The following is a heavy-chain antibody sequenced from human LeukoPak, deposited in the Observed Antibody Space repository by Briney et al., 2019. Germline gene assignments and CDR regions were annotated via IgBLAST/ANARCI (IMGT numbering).Heavy chain of an antibody. Sequence: PGGSLRLSCAASGFTFSSYTLNWVRQAPGKGLEWISSIRSGSIDIKYADSVKGRFTISRDDAESSLYLQMNSLRGEDTAVYYCAMKSIAVRPSPWDGLDIWGQGTVVTVSS. CDR1: GFTFSSYT. V-gene: IGHV3-21*01. D-gene: IGHD6-6*01. J-gene: IGHJ3*02. CDR2: IRSGSIDI. CDR3: AMKSIAVRPSPWDGLDI.